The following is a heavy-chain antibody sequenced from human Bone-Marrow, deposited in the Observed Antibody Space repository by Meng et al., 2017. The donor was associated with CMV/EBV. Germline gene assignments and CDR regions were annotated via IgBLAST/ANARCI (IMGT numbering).Heavy chain of an antibody. D-gene: IGHD4-17*01. CDR2: IFYSGTT. CDR1: GGSISSSNSYH. J-gene: IGHJ5*02. V-gene: IGHV4-39*07. CDR3: VREPTGFPNWFDP. Sequence: GSLRLSCSVSGGSISSSNSYHWAWIRQPPGKGMEWIGNIFYSGTTYYNPSLESRVTISLDTSKNQFSLKLTSVTAADTAVYYCVREPTGFPNWFDPWGQGTLVTVSS.